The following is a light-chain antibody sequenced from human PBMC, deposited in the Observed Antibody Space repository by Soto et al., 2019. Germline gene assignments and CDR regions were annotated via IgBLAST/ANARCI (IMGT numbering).Light chain of an antibody. CDR2: ENN. J-gene: IGLJ1*01. V-gene: IGLV1-47*01. CDR3: AAWDDSLSGHYV. Sequence: QSVLTQPPSASGTPGQRVTISCSGSSSNIGSNYVYWYQQLPGTAPKLLIYENNQRPSGVPDRFSGSKSGTSASLAISGLRSGDEGDYYCAAWDDSLSGHYVFGTGTKVTVL. CDR1: SSNIGSNY.